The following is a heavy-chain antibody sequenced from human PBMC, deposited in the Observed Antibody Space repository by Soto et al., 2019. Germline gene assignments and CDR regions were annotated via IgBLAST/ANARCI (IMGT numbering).Heavy chain of an antibody. J-gene: IGHJ4*02. CDR1: GFTLSDYA. CDR3: AKDKDCSSTNCYFDY. Sequence: EVQLLESGGGLVQPGGSLRLSCAASGFTLSDYAMSWVRQAPGKGLEWVSGISSSGSSTFYADSVKGRFTISRDHSKNTLYLQMNSLRAEDTAVYYCAKDKDCSSTNCYFDYWGQGTLVTVSS. V-gene: IGHV3-23*01. CDR2: ISSSGSST. D-gene: IGHD2-2*01.